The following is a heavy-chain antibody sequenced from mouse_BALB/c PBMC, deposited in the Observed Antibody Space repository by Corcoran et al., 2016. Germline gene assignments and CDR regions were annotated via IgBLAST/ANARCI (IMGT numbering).Heavy chain of an antibody. Sequence: QIQLVQYGPELKKPGETVKISCKASGYTFTNYGLNWVKQAPGKGLKWMGWINTYTGEPTYADDFKGRFAFSLETSASTAYLQINNLKNEDTATYFCASDPSWFAYWGQGTLVTVSA. CDR2: INTYTGEP. CDR1: GYTFTNYG. J-gene: IGHJ3*01. V-gene: IGHV9-3-1*01. CDR3: ASDPSWFAY.